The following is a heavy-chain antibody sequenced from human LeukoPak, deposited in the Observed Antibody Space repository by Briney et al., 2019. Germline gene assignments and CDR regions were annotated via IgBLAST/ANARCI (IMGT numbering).Heavy chain of an antibody. CDR1: GGSISSYY. V-gene: IGHV4-59*01. D-gene: IGHD5-12*01. CDR3: ARATLKAGNDAFDI. CDR2: IYYSGST. J-gene: IGHJ3*02. Sequence: SETLSLTCTVSGGSISSYYWSWIRQPPGKGLEWIGYIYYSGSTNYNPSLKSRVTISVDTSKNQFSLKLSTVTAADTAVYYCARATLKAGNDAFDIWGQGTMVTVSS.